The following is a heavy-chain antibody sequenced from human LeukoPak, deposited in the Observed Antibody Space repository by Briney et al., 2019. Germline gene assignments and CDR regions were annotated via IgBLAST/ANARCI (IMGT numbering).Heavy chain of an antibody. CDR2: IYPGDSDI. J-gene: IGHJ4*02. D-gene: IGHD3-16*01. CDR3: ARTPNNPPFDYVS. Sequence: GESLKISCKGSGYSFTSYWIGWVRQMPGKGLEWVGNIYPGDSDIRYSPSFQGQVTISADRSSSTAYLQWSSLKASDTAMFYCARTPNNPPFDYVSWGQGTLVTVSS. V-gene: IGHV5-51*01. CDR1: GYSFTSYW.